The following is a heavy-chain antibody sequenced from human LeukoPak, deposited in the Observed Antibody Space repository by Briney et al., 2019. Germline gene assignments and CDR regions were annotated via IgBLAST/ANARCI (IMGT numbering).Heavy chain of an antibody. CDR1: GYTFTGYY. J-gene: IGHJ4*02. Sequence: GASVKVSCKASGYTFTGYYMHWVRRAPGQGLEWMGWINPNSGGTNYAQKFQGRVTMTRDTSISTAYMELSRLRSDDTAVYYCARALRITMVRGVGYWGQGTLVTVSS. CDR2: INPNSGGT. V-gene: IGHV1-2*02. D-gene: IGHD3-10*01. CDR3: ARALRITMVRGVGY.